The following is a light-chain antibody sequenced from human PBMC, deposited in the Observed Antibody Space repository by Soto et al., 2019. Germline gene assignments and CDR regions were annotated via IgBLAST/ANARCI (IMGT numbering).Light chain of an antibody. CDR3: SSYTTSSTVV. V-gene: IGLV2-14*01. CDR1: SSDVGGYNY. J-gene: IGLJ2*01. Sequence: QSALTQPASVSASPGQSITISCTGTSSDVGGYNYVSWYQQHPGKAPKLMIYDVSNRPSGVSNRFSGSKSGNTASLTISGLQAEDEADYYCSSYTTSSTVVVGGGTKLTVL. CDR2: DVS.